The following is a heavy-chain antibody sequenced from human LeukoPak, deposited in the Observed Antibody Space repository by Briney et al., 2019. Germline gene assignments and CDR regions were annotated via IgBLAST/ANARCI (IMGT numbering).Heavy chain of an antibody. CDR2: LYYSGST. D-gene: IGHD2-21*02. CDR3: ARGLGDWLRFFDY. V-gene: IGHV4-59*01. J-gene: IGHJ4*02. Sequence: KPSETLSLTCTVPGGSISIYYRCWIRHPPGKRLEWIWYLYYSGSTTYNPSLPSRATISIATTKKKISLKLSSVTAAGTAVYYCARGLGDWLRFFDYCGQGSLVSVSS. CDR1: GGSISIYY.